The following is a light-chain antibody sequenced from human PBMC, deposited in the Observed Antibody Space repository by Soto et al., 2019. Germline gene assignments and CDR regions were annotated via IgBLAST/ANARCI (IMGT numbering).Light chain of an antibody. CDR2: EVT. CDR3: YSHSSSITGM. V-gene: IGLV2-11*01. J-gene: IGLJ3*02. CDR1: SSDVGGYNF. Sequence: QSALTQPRSVSGSPGQSVTISCTGTSSDVGGYNFVSWYQQHPGKAPKLIIHEVTNRPSGVSTRFSDSKSGNTASLTISGLQAEDEAVYYCYSHSSSITGMFGGGTKLTVL.